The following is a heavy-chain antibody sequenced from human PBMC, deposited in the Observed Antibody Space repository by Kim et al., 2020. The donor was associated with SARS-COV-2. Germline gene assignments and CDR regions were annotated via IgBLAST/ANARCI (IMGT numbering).Heavy chain of an antibody. CDR3: ARTSAGSYGSGRPFEY. D-gene: IGHD3-10*01. CDR2: ITRSSSTI. Sequence: GGSLRLSCAASGFTFSNYEMTWVRQVPGKGLEWVSHITRSSSTIYYRDSVRGRFTISRDNAKNSLYLEMSSLTVEDTAIYYCARTSAGSYGSGRPFEYWGQGTLVTVSS. J-gene: IGHJ4*02. V-gene: IGHV3-48*03. CDR1: GFTFSNYE.